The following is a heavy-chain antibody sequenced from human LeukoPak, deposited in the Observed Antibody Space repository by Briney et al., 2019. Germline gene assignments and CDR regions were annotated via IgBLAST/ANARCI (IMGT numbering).Heavy chain of an antibody. V-gene: IGHV3-48*04. CDR3: AELGITMIGGV. D-gene: IGHD3-10*02. CDR1: GFTFSHYN. CDR2: ISSGGTTI. J-gene: IGHJ6*04. Sequence: GGSLRLSCAASGFTFSHYNMNWVRQAPGKGLEWVSYISSGGTTIYYADSVKGRFTISRDNAKNSLYLQMNSLRAEDTAVYYCAELGITMIGGVWGKGTTVTISS.